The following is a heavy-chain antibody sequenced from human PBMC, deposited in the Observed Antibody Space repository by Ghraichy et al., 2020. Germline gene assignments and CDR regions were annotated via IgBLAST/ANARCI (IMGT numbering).Heavy chain of an antibody. Sequence: SETLSLTCTVSGGSISSYYWSWIRQPPGKGLEWIGYIYYSGSTNYNPSLKSRVTISVDTSKNQFSLKLSSVTAVDTAVYYCARGGYGDYEPPFDYWGQGTLVTVSS. CDR3: ARGGYGDYEPPFDY. D-gene: IGHD4-17*01. J-gene: IGHJ4*02. CDR2: IYYSGST. CDR1: GGSISSYY. V-gene: IGHV4-59*01.